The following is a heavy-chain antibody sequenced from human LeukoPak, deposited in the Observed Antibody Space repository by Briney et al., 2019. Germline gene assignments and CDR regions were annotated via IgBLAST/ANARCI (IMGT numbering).Heavy chain of an antibody. J-gene: IGHJ5*02. D-gene: IGHD3-22*01. V-gene: IGHV1-69*13. Sequence: GASVKVSCKASGGTFSSYAISWVRQAPGQGLEWMGGIIPIFGTANYAQKFQGRVTITADESTSTAYMELSSLRSEDTAVYYCAREGDPYYYDSSGQNRFDPWGQGTPVTVSS. CDR1: GGTFSSYA. CDR3: AREGDPYYYDSSGQNRFDP. CDR2: IIPIFGTA.